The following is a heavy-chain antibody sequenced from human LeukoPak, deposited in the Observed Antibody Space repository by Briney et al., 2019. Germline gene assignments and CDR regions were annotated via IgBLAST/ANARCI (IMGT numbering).Heavy chain of an antibody. Sequence: GASVNVSCTTSGYTFSRYGFSWVRQAPGQGLEWIGWIGVFNGNRNYAKSVQGRITLTADTSTNTAYMELRSLTSDDTAVYFCGRDWDWHVQFWGQGTLITVSS. CDR1: GYTFSRYG. CDR2: IGVFNGNR. J-gene: IGHJ4*02. CDR3: GRDWDWHVQF. D-gene: IGHD1-26*01. V-gene: IGHV1-18*01.